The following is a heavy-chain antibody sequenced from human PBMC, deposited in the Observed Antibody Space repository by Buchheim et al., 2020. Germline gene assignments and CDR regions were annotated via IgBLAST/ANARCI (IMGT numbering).Heavy chain of an antibody. CDR3: AKPGAYCSSTSCLSHYYYYYYMDV. Sequence: EVQLLESGGGLVQPGGSLRLSCAASGFTFSSYAMSWVRQAPGKGLEWVSAISGSGGSTYYADSVKGRFTISRDNSKNTLYLQMNSLRAEDTAVYYRAKPGAYCSSTSCLSHYYYYYYMDVWGKGTT. CDR2: ISGSGGST. V-gene: IGHV3-23*01. CDR1: GFTFSSYA. J-gene: IGHJ6*03. D-gene: IGHD2-2*01.